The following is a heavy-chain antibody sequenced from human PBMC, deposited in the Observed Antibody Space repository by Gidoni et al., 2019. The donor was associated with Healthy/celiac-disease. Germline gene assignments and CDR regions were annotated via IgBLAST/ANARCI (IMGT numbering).Heavy chain of an antibody. V-gene: IGHV3-48*01. J-gene: IGHJ4*02. CDR3: AGGAQWLKPGGKKGDY. CDR2: ISSSSSTI. D-gene: IGHD3-16*01. CDR1: GFTFSSYS. Sequence: EVQLVESGGGLVQPGGSLRLSCAASGFTFSSYSMNWVRQAPGKGLEWVSYISSSSSTIYYADSVKGRFTISRDNAKNSLYLQMNSLRAEDTAVYYCAGGAQWLKPGGKKGDYWGQGTLVTVSS.